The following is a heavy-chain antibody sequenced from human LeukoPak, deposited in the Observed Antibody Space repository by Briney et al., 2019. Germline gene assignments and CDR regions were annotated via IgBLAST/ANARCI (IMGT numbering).Heavy chain of an antibody. CDR3: AKVQGDCSGGSCYSEDYYFDY. CDR1: GFTFSSYA. CDR2: ISGRGGST. J-gene: IGHJ4*02. D-gene: IGHD2-15*01. Sequence: GGSLRLSCAASGFTFSSYAMSWVRQAPGKGLEWVSAISGRGGSTYYADSVKGRFTISRDNSKNTLYLQMNSLRAEDTAVYYCAKVQGDCSGGSCYSEDYYFDYWGQGTLVTVSS. V-gene: IGHV3-23*01.